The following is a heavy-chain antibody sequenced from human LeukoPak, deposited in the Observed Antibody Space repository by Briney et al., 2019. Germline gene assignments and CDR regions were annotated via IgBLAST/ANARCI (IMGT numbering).Heavy chain of an antibody. CDR1: DDSITMYY. J-gene: IGHJ6*03. Sequence: PSETLSLTCSVSDDSITMYYWTWIRQPPGKGLEWIGYVDHTGSTNFNPSLNGRVSISRDTSKNLFTLRLRSVTAADTAVYFCARGRVSSSTWYSTYYYYFYMDVWGKGTTVTVSS. CDR2: VDHTGST. V-gene: IGHV4-59*01. D-gene: IGHD4-11*01. CDR3: ARGRVSSSTWYSTYYYYFYMDV.